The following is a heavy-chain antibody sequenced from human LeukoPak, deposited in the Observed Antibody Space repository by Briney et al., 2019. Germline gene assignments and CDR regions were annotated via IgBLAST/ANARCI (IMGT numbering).Heavy chain of an antibody. D-gene: IGHD3-22*01. CDR2: ISSNGGST. V-gene: IGHV3-64*01. Sequence: GGSLRLSCAASGFTFSSYAMQWVRQAPGKGLEYVSAISSNGGSTYYANSVKGRFTISRDNSKNTLYLQMGSLRAEDMAVYYCAREGENYYDSSGYYPADYWGQGTLVTVSS. J-gene: IGHJ4*02. CDR1: GFTFSSYA. CDR3: AREGENYYDSSGYYPADY.